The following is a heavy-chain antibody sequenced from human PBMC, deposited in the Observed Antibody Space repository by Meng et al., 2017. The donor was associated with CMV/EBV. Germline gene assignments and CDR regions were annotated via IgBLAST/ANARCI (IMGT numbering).Heavy chain of an antibody. CDR2: TTGSRTAV. D-gene: IGHD6-13*01. J-gene: IGHJ6*02. CDR3: ARDIAAAGSYFYFFAMDV. CDR1: GFSFNSHT. Sequence: GRSLRLSCAAAGFSFNSHTMNWVSQAPGKGLRWVASTTGSRTAVLYADSVRGRFTINRDNAKNTLYQQMNSLRAEDTAVYYCARDIAAAGSYFYFFAMDVWGQGTTVTVSS. V-gene: IGHV3-21*01.